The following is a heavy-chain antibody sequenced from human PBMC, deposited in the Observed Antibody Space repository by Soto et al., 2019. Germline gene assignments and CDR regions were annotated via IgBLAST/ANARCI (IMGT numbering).Heavy chain of an antibody. J-gene: IGHJ4*02. CDR2: ISYDGSNK. D-gene: IGHD6-19*01. CDR3: AKLWSKGREYSSGWYDFDY. CDR1: GFTFSSYG. Sequence: GGSLRLSCAASGFTFSSYGMHWVRQAPGKGLEWVAVISYDGSNKYYADSVKGRFTISRDNSKNTLYLQMNSLRAEDTVVYYCAKLWSKGREYSSGWYDFDYWGQGTLVTVSS. V-gene: IGHV3-30*18.